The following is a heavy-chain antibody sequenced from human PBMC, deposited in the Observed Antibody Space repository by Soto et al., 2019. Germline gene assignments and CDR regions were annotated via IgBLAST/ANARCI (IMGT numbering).Heavy chain of an antibody. V-gene: IGHV3-23*01. J-gene: IGHJ4*01. CDR2: IGTDGNT. D-gene: IGHD2-2*01. CDR3: VRKYPGTRTFDY. Sequence: GGSLRLSCAASGFTFNSYAMNWVRQAPGKGLAWVSAIGTDGNTYYANSVKGRFTISRDNSRTTLYLQMNSLRVEDTALYYCVRKYPGTRTFDYWGQGNLVTVSS. CDR1: GFTFNSYA.